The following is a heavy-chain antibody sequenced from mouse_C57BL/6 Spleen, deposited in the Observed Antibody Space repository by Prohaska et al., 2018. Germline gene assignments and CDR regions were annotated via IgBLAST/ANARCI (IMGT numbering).Heavy chain of an antibody. D-gene: IGHD1-1*01. CDR3: MRYGSSYWYFDV. Sequence: EVQLLETGGGLVQPGGSRGLSCEGSGFTFSGFWMSWVRQTPGKTLEWIGDINSDGSAINYAPSIKDRFTIFRDNDKSTLYLQMNNVRSEDTATYFCMRYGSSYWYFDVWGTGTTVTVSS. CDR1: GFTFSGFW. J-gene: IGHJ1*03. CDR2: INSDGSAI. V-gene: IGHV11-2*01.